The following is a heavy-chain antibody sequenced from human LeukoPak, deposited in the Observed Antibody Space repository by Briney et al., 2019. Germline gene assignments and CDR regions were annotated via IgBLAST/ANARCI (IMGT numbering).Heavy chain of an antibody. CDR3: ARDNSVGDTAWWFDP. Sequence: ASVKVSCKASGYTFTSYYMHWVRQAPGQGLEWMGIINPSGGSTSYAQKFQGRVTMTRDMSTSTDYMELSSLRSEDTAVYYCARDNSVGDTAWWFDPWGQGALVTVSS. CDR1: GYTFTSYY. D-gene: IGHD1-26*01. V-gene: IGHV1-46*01. J-gene: IGHJ5*02. CDR2: INPSGGST.